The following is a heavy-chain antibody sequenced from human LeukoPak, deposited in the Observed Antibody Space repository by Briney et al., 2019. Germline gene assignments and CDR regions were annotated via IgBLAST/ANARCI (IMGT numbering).Heavy chain of an antibody. CDR1: GFTVSSNY. D-gene: IGHD3-10*01. CDR3: TRQLGELLSGTLYYYYIDV. Sequence: SGGSLRLSCAASGFTVSSNYMSWVRQAPGKGLEWVSVIYSGGSTYYADSVKGRFTISRDNSKNTLYLQMNSLRAEDTAVYYCTRQLGELLSGTLYYYYIDVWGKGTTVTVSS. J-gene: IGHJ6*03. V-gene: IGHV3-53*01. CDR2: IYSGGST.